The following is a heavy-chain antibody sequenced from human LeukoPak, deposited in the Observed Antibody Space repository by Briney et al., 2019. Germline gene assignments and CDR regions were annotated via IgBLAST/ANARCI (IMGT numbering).Heavy chain of an antibody. CDR2: INHSGST. J-gene: IGHJ6*03. CDR3: ARGRLYCSSTSCFYYYYYMDV. CDR1: GGSFSGCY. Sequence: PSETLSLTCAVYGGSFSGCYWSWIRQPPGKGLEWIGEINHSGSTNYNPSLKSRVTISVDTSKNQFSLKLSSVTAADTAVYYCARGRLYCSSTSCFYYYYYMDVWGKGTTVTVSS. D-gene: IGHD2-2*01. V-gene: IGHV4-34*01.